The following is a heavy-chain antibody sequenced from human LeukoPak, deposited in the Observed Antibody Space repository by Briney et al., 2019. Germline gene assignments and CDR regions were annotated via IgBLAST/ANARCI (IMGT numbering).Heavy chain of an antibody. CDR3: ARGGSRVVTYGNFDY. V-gene: IGHV1-18*01. CDR2: ISTYSGNT. Sequence: ASVKVSCRPSGYTFTSYAISWLRQAPGQGLEWMGWISTYSGNTNYAQKLQGRITMTIETSTSTAYMELRSLRSDDTAVYYCARGGSRVVTYGNFDYWGQGTLVTVSS. CDR1: GYTFTSYA. D-gene: IGHD2-21*02. J-gene: IGHJ4*02.